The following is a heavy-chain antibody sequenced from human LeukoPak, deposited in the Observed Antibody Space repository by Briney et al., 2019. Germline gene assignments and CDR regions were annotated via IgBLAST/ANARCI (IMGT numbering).Heavy chain of an antibody. CDR1: GYTFTGYY. J-gene: IGHJ5*02. CDR3: ARDTAMFPNWFDP. CDR2: INPNSGGT. D-gene: IGHD5-18*01. V-gene: IGHV1-2*02. Sequence: GASVKVSCKASGYTFTGYYMHWVRQAPGQGLEWMGWINPNSGGTNYAQKFQGRVTMTRDTSISTAYTELSRLRSDDTAVYYCARDTAMFPNWFDPWGQGTLVTVSS.